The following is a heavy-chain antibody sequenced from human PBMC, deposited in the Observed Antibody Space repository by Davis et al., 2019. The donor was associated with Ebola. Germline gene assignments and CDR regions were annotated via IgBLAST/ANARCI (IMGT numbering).Heavy chain of an antibody. CDR2: IYPGDSDT. CDR3: ARRIAAAGQNWFDP. V-gene: IGHV5-51*01. CDR1: GYSFTSYW. Sequence: PGGSLRLSCKGSGYSFTSYWIGWVRQMPGKGLEWMGIIYPGDSDTRYSPSFQGQVTISADKSISTAYLQWSSLKASDTAMYYCARRIAAAGQNWFDPWGQGTLVTVSS. J-gene: IGHJ5*02. D-gene: IGHD6-13*01.